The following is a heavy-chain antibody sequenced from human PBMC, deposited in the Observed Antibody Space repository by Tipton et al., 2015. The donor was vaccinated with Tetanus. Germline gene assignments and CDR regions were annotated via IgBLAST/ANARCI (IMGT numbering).Heavy chain of an antibody. CDR2: IYPGDSDT. Sequence: QLVQSGAEVKKPGESLKISCKGSGYSFTSYWIGWVRQMPGKGLEWMGIIYPGDSDTRYSPSFHGQVTIPADKSISTAYLQWSSLKASDTAMYYCARQGGLTITMVRGVDAFDIWGQGTMVTVSS. CDR3: ARQGGLTITMVRGVDAFDI. CDR1: GYSFTSYW. V-gene: IGHV5-51*01. D-gene: IGHD3-10*01. J-gene: IGHJ3*02.